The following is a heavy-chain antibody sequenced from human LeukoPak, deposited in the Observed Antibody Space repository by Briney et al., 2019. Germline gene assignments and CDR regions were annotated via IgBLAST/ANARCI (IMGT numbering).Heavy chain of an antibody. Sequence: SETLSLTCTVSGGSISTYFWSWIRQPPGKGLEWIGYIYYSGSTNYNPSLKSRVTISLDTSKNQFSLKLSSVTAADTAMYYCAREGLNMVRGVIPKEAWGWFDPWGQGTLVTVSS. J-gene: IGHJ5*02. CDR1: GGSISTYF. V-gene: IGHV4-59*01. CDR3: AREGLNMVRGVIPKEAWGWFDP. D-gene: IGHD3-10*01. CDR2: IYYSGST.